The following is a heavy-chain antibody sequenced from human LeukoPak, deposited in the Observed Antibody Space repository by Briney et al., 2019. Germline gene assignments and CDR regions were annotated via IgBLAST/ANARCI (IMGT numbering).Heavy chain of an antibody. D-gene: IGHD1-26*01. J-gene: IGHJ4*02. CDR3: ARSTIVGATRYYFDY. CDR1: GYTFTGYY. Sequence: ASVKVSCKASGYTFTGYYMHWVRQAPGQGLEWMGWINPNSGGTNYAQKFQGWVTMTRDTSISTAYMELSRLRSDDTAVYYCARSTIVGATRYYFDYWGQGTLVTVSS. CDR2: INPNSGGT. V-gene: IGHV1-2*04.